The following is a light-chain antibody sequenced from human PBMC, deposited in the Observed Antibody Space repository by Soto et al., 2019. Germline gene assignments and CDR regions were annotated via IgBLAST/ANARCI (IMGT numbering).Light chain of an antibody. V-gene: IGKV3-11*01. CDR3: QQRSDWHT. Sequence: EIVLTQSPATLSLSPGERATLSCRASQSVSSYLAWYQQKPGQAPRLLIYDASNRATGIPARFSGSGSGTDFTLTNSSLEPEDFAVYYCQQRSDWHTFGGGTRVEIK. CDR2: DAS. CDR1: QSVSSY. J-gene: IGKJ4*01.